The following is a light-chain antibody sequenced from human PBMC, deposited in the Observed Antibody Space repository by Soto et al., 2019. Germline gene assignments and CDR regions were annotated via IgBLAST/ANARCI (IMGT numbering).Light chain of an antibody. J-gene: IGKJ1*01. CDR3: QQHYKTPRT. Sequence: IQLTQSPSYLSASVGDRDTLTCRTSQPISDYLNWYQQKPGKAPTLLRYTASNLQRGVPSRFSGSGSGPQFTLTISSLLPEDFETYYCQQHYKTPRTFGQGTKVDIK. CDR1: QPISDY. CDR2: TAS. V-gene: IGKV1-39*01.